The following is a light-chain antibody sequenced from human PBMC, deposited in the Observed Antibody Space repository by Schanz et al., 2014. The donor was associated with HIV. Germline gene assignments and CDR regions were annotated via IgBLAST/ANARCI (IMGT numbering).Light chain of an antibody. J-gene: IGKJ4*01. CDR1: QFVTNN. V-gene: IGKV1-27*01. Sequence: DIQMTQSPSSLSASVGDRVTITCRASQFVTNNLNWYHQKPGKVPKLLIYAASTLQFGVPSRFGGSGSGTDFTLTISSLQSEDVATYFCQKYGSAPLTFGGGTKVEI. CDR3: QKYGSAPLT. CDR2: AAS.